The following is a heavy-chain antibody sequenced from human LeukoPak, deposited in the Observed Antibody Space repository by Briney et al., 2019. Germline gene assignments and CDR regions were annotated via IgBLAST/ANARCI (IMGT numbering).Heavy chain of an antibody. Sequence: PGGSLRLTCAASGFTFSNYGRHWVRQARGKGLEWVSYVRYDGSNTYYADSVKGRFTISRDNSKNTLYLQMNSLRAEDTAVHYCAKDLLADCSSTSCYRGFHYWGQGTVVTVSS. V-gene: IGHV3-30*02. J-gene: IGHJ4*02. D-gene: IGHD2-2*01. CDR1: GFTFSNYG. CDR2: VRYDGSNT. CDR3: AKDLLADCSSTSCYRGFHY.